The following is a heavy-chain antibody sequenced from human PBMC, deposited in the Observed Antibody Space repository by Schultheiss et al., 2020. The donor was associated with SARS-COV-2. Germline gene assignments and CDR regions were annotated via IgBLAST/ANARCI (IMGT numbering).Heavy chain of an antibody. D-gene: IGHD2-2*01. CDR3: ARSVVPAAEWNFDY. V-gene: IGHV3-64*01. J-gene: IGHJ4*02. CDR1: GFTFSNYT. Sequence: GGSLRLSCAASGFTFSNYTMQWVRQAPGKGLEYVSVINSNGGSTYYANSVKGRFTISRDNSKNTLYLQMNSLRAEDTAVYYCARSVVPAAEWNFDYWGQGTLVTVSS. CDR2: INSNGGST.